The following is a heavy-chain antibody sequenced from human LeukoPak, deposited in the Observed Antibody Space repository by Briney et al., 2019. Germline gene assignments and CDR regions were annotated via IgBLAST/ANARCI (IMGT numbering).Heavy chain of an antibody. CDR1: GFTFSSYS. CDR2: ISSSSSYI. V-gene: IGHV3-21*01. J-gene: IGHJ5*02. D-gene: IGHD2-15*01. Sequence: GGSLRLSYAASGFTFSSYSMNWVRQAPGKGLEWVSSISSSSSYIYYADSVKGRFTISRDNAKNSLYLQMNSLRAEDTAVYYCAREVVAATHNWFDPWGQGTLVTVSS. CDR3: AREVVAATHNWFDP.